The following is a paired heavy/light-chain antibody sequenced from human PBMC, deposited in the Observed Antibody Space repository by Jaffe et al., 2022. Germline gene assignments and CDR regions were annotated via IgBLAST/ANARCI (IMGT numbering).Light chain of an antibody. J-gene: IGKJ5*01. CDR3: QQRSNWSIT. CDR1: QSVSSY. V-gene: IGKV3-11*01. CDR2: DAS. Sequence: EIVLTQSPATLSLSPGERATLSCRASQSVSSYLAWYQQKPGQAPRLLIYDASNRATGIPARFSGSGSGTDFTLTISSLEPEDFAVYYCQQRSNWSITFGQGTRLEIK.
Heavy chain of an antibody. Sequence: QLQLQESGPGLVKPSETLSLTCTVSGGSISSSSYYWGWIRQPPGKGLEWIGSIYYSGSTYYNPSLKSRVTISVDTSKNQFSLKLSSVTAADTAVYYCARQLPYGDYSSFYYYYYYMDVWGKGTTVTVSS. CDR2: IYYSGST. J-gene: IGHJ6*03. V-gene: IGHV4-39*01. CDR3: ARQLPYGDYSSFYYYYYYMDV. D-gene: IGHD4-17*01. CDR1: GGSISSSSYY.